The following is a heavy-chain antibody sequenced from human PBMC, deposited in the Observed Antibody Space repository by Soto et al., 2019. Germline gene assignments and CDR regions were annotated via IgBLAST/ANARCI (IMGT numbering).Heavy chain of an antibody. V-gene: IGHV1-8*02. J-gene: IGHJ4*02. CDR3: AGGNFSY. CDR1: GCNVYTVD. Sequence: SGPLSCRASGCNVYTVDVDSVRLATGHGLEWMGWMNPNSCNTGYAQELRGRVTMTRNTSNTTAYMELTSLIYADTGVYYCAGGNFSYSGQGTLVTVS. CDR2: MNPNSCNT.